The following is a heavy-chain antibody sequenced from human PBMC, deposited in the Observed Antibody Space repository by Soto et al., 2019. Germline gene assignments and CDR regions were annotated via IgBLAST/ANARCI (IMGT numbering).Heavy chain of an antibody. D-gene: IGHD1-26*01. CDR1: GGTFSSYS. J-gene: IGHJ4*02. V-gene: IGHV1-69*01. Sequence: QVQLVQSGAEVKKPGSSVKVSCKASGGTFSSYSINWVRQAPGQGLEWMGEIIPIFGTANYAQKFQGRVTMTAVESTSTAYMEPSSLRSEDTAVYYCARDGGRHSGGIDYWGQGTLVTVAS. CDR3: ARDGGRHSGGIDY. CDR2: IIPIFGTA.